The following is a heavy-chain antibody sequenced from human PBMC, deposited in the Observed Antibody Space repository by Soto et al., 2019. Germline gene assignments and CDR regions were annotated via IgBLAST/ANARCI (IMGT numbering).Heavy chain of an antibody. V-gene: IGHV4-34*01. J-gene: IGHJ4*02. CDR3: ARDSDDYGDYGDY. D-gene: IGHD4-17*01. CDR1: GGSFSGYY. Sequence: QVQLQQWGAGLLKPSETLSLTCAVYGGSFSGYYWSWIRQPPGKGLEWIGEINHSGSTNYNPSLEIRVTISVASSKNQVSLTLSSVTAADPAVYYCARDSDDYGDYGDYWGQGTLVTVVS. CDR2: INHSGST.